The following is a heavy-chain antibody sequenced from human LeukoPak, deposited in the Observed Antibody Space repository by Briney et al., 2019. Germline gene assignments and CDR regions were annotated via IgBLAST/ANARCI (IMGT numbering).Heavy chain of an antibody. J-gene: IGHJ1*01. CDR2: IIPILGIA. Sequence: GASVKVSCKASGGTFTSYAISWVRQAPGQRLEWMGRIIPILGIANYAQKFQGRVNITADKSTSTAYMELSSLRSEDTAVYYCARVRGYSGYDLQHWGQGTLVTVSS. CDR3: ARVRGYSGYDLQH. V-gene: IGHV1-69*04. CDR1: GGTFTSYA. D-gene: IGHD5-12*01.